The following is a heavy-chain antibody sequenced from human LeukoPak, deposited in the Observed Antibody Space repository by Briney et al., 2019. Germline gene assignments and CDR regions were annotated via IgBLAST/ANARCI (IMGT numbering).Heavy chain of an antibody. CDR3: AASVVVPAASFDY. J-gene: IGHJ4*02. CDR1: GGTFSSYT. D-gene: IGHD2-2*01. Sequence: ASVKVSCKASGGTFSSYTISWVRQAPGQGLEWMGRIIPILGIANYAQKFQGGVTITADKSTSTAYMELSSLRSEDTAVYYCAASVVVPAASFDYWGQGTLVTVSS. V-gene: IGHV1-69*02. CDR2: IIPILGIA.